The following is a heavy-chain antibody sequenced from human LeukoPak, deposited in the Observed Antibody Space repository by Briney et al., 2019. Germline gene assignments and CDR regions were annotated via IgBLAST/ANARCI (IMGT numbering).Heavy chain of an antibody. CDR2: IKQDGSEK. J-gene: IGHJ4*02. Sequence: GGSLRLSCAASGFTFSSYWMSWVRQAPGKGLEWVANIKQDGSEKYYVDSVKGRFTISRDNAKNSLYLQMNSLRAEDTAVYYCARADGSGWWLEGYYFDYWGQGTLVTVSS. D-gene: IGHD6-19*01. CDR3: ARADGSGWWLEGYYFDY. CDR1: GFTFSSYW. V-gene: IGHV3-7*03.